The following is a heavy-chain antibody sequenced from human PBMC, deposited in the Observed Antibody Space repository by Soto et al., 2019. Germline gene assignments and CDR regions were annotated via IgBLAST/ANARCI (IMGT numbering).Heavy chain of an antibody. V-gene: IGHV1-18*01. CDR1: GYTFTSYG. CDR2: ISAYNGNT. J-gene: IGHJ4*02. D-gene: IGHD5-18*01. Sequence: ASVKVSCKASGYTFTSYGISWVRQAPGQGLERMGWISAYNGNTNYAQKLQGRVTMTTDTSTSTAYMELRSLRSDDTAVYYCARDADTAMVMDYWGQGTLVTVSS. CDR3: ARDADTAMVMDY.